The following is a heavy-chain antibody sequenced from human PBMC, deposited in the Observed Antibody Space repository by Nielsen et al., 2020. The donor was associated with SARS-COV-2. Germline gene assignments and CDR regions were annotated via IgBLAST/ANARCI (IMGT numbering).Heavy chain of an antibody. V-gene: IGHV3-9*01. Sequence: GESPKTPRAASGFTFDDYAMHWVRQAPGKGVEWVSGISWNSGSIGHADSVQGRFTIPRDNAKNSLYLQMKSLSAEDTALYYCAKFDSSGWYETGVSDYWGQGTLVTVSS. CDR2: ISWNSGSI. J-gene: IGHJ4*02. CDR3: AKFDSSGWYETGVSDY. CDR1: GFTFDDYA. D-gene: IGHD6-19*01.